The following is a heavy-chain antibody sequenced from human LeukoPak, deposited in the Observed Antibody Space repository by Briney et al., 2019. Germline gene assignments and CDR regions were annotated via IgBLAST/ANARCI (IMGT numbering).Heavy chain of an antibody. CDR1: GGSFSGYY. V-gene: IGHV4-34*01. CDR2: INHSGST. J-gene: IGHJ4*02. Sequence: PSETLSLTCAVYGGSFSGYYWSWIRQPPGKGLEWIGEINHSGSTNYNPSLKSRVTISVDTSKNQFSLKLSSVTAADTAVYYCARARDGYNSDYFDYWGQGTLVTVSS. CDR3: ARARDGYNSDYFDY. D-gene: IGHD5-24*01.